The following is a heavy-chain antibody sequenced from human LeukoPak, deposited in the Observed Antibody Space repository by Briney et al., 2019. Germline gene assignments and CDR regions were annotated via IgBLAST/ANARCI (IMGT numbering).Heavy chain of an antibody. D-gene: IGHD3-3*01. CDR1: GFTFSSYG. Sequence: GRSLRLSCAASGFTFSSYGMHWVRQAPGKWLEWGAVIWYDGSNKYYADSVTGPFTISRDNSKHTLYLRINTLRAEDTAVSYCARYSLDFWSGYYSGLGDYWGQGTLVTVSS. V-gene: IGHV3-33*01. CDR3: ARYSLDFWSGYYSGLGDY. CDR2: IWYDGSNK. J-gene: IGHJ4*02.